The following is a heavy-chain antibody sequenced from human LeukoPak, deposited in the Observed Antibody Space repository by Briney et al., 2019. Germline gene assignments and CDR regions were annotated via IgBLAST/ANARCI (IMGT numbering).Heavy chain of an antibody. V-gene: IGHV1-18*01. J-gene: IGHJ4*02. CDR2: ISGYNGAT. Sequence: ASVKVSCKTSGFTFTSYGISWVRQAPGQGLEWAGWISGYNGATNYAQKFRDRLTMTTDTSTTTAYMELRSLRSDDTAVYYCAKDRSSSAREDWGQGTLVTVSS. CDR1: GFTFTSYG. D-gene: IGHD2-2*01. CDR3: AKDRSSSARED.